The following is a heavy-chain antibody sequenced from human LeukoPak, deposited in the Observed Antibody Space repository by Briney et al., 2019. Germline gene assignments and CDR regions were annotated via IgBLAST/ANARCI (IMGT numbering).Heavy chain of an antibody. CDR1: GVSFSGYY. J-gene: IGHJ4*02. CDR2: INHSGST. D-gene: IGHD1-26*01. CDR3: AIGREHY. Sequence: SETLSLTCAVYGVSFSGYYWSWIRQPPGKGLEWIGEINHSGSTNYNPSLKSRVTISVDTSKNQFSLKLSSVTAADTAVYYCAIGREHYWGQGTLVTVSS. V-gene: IGHV4-34*01.